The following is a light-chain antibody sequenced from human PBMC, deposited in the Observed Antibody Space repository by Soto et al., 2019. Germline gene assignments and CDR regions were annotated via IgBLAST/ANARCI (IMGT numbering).Light chain of an antibody. Sequence: QSVLTQPPSMSGAPGQRVTISCTGSSSNIGAGYDVHWYQHLPGTAPKLLIYGNTNRPSGVPDRFSGSKSGTSASLAITGLQAEDEADYYCQSHDSSLNSWVFVGGTQLTVL. CDR2: GNT. CDR3: QSHDSSLNSWV. J-gene: IGLJ3*02. CDR1: SSNIGAGYD. V-gene: IGLV1-40*01.